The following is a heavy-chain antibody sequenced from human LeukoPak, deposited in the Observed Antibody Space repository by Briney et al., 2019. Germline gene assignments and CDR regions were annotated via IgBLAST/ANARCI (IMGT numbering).Heavy chain of an antibody. Sequence: GRSLRLSCAASGFTFSSYSMNWVRQAPGKGLEWVSSISSSSSYIYYADSVKGRFTISRDNAKNSLYLQMNSLRAEDTAVYYCARDPPYCGSTNCLIDYWGQGTLVTVSS. J-gene: IGHJ4*02. CDR1: GFTFSSYS. D-gene: IGHD2-2*01. CDR2: ISSSSSYI. CDR3: ARDPPYCGSTNCLIDY. V-gene: IGHV3-21*01.